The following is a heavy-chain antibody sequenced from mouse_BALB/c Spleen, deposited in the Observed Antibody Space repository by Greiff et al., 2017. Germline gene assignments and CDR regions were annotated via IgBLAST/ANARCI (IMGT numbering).Heavy chain of an antibody. Sequence: QVQLQQSGPELVKPGASVRISCKASGYTFTSYYIHWVKQRPGQGLEWIGWIYPGNVNTKYNEKFKGKATLTADKSSSTAYMQLSSLTSEDSAVYFCARREDYGSAWFAYWGQGTLVTVSA. V-gene: IGHV1S56*01. D-gene: IGHD1-1*01. J-gene: IGHJ3*01. CDR3: ARREDYGSAWFAY. CDR1: GYTFTSYY. CDR2: IYPGNVNT.